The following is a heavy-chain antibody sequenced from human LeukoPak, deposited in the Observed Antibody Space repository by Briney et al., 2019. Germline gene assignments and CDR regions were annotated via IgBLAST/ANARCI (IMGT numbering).Heavy chain of an antibody. CDR1: GYSFTSYW. CDR2: IYPGDSNT. V-gene: IGHV5-51*01. D-gene: IGHD4-11*01. Sequence: PGESLKISCKGSGYSFTSYWIGWVRQMPGKGLEWMGIIYPGDSNTRYSPSFQGQVTISADKSISTAYLQWSGLKASDTAMYYCARDYSDYVGAFDIWGQGTMVTVSA. CDR3: ARDYSDYVGAFDI. J-gene: IGHJ3*02.